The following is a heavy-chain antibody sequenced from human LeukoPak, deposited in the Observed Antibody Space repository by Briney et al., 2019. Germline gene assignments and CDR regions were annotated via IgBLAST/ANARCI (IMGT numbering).Heavy chain of an antibody. J-gene: IGHJ4*02. V-gene: IGHV5-51*01. Sequence: GLEWMGIIYPGDSDTRYSPSFQGQVTISADKSISTAYLQWSSLKASDTAMYYCARGPNFDYWGQGTLVTVSS. CDR3: ARGPNFDY. CDR2: IYPGDSDT.